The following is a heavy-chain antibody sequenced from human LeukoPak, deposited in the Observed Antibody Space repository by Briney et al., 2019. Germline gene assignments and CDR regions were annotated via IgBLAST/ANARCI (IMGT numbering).Heavy chain of an antibody. Sequence: ASVKVSFKASGGTFSNYAISWVRQAPGQGLEWMGGINPIFGTANYAQKFQGRVTITTDESTSTAYMELSSLRSEDTAVYYCARAYYYGSGSYSPTHWGQGTLVTVSS. CDR3: ARAYYYGSGSYSPTH. J-gene: IGHJ4*02. V-gene: IGHV1-69*05. CDR1: GGTFSNYA. D-gene: IGHD3-10*01. CDR2: INPIFGTA.